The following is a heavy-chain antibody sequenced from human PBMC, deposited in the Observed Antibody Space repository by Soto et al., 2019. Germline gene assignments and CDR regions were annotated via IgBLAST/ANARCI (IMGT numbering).Heavy chain of an antibody. CDR3: AKGAVAGSRVYFDY. D-gene: IGHD6-19*01. CDR1: GFTFTTYV. CDR2: ISGGGGNK. J-gene: IGHJ4*02. Sequence: GGSLRLSCAASGFTFTTYVMIWVRQAPGKGLEWVSGISGGGGNKYYADSVKGRFTISRDNSKNTLYLQMDSLRAEDTAVYYCAKGAVAGSRVYFDYWGQGALVTVSS. V-gene: IGHV3-23*01.